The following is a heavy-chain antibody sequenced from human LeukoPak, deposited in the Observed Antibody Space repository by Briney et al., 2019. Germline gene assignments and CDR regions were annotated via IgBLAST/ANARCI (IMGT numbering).Heavy chain of an antibody. D-gene: IGHD3-22*01. CDR1: GGTFSSYA. J-gene: IGHJ4*02. Sequence: SVKVSCKASGGTFSSYAISWVRQAPGQGLEWMGRIIPIFGTANYAQKFQGRVTITTDKSTSTAYMELSSLRSEDTAVYYCARDRSDSSGYEWHYWGQGTLATVSS. CDR2: IIPIFGTA. V-gene: IGHV1-69*05. CDR3: ARDRSDSSGYEWHY.